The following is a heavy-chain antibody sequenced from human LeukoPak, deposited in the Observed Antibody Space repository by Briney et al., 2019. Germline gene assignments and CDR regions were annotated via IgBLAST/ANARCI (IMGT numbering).Heavy chain of an antibody. Sequence: SETLSLTCTVSGDSMSTYYWTWIRQPPGKGLEWIGYIYNSGSTNYNPSLKSRVTISVDTSKNQFSLKLSSVTAADTAVYYCARRDDYGDYGVAFDFWGQGTMVTVSS. CDR2: IYNSGST. V-gene: IGHV4-59*01. J-gene: IGHJ3*01. CDR1: GDSMSTYY. CDR3: ARRDDYGDYGVAFDF. D-gene: IGHD4-17*01.